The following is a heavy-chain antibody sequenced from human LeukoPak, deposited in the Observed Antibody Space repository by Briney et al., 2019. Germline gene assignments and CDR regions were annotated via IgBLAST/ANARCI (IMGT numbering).Heavy chain of an antibody. Sequence: SQTLSLTCTVSGASISSGDYYWSWIRQPPGKGLEWVGFIYYSGTTYYNPSLKSRVTISVDTSKSQFSLKMTSVTAADTAVYYCATYMTRDQYLDYWGQGTPVTVSS. D-gene: IGHD4-11*01. CDR1: GASISSGDYY. J-gene: IGHJ4*02. CDR3: ATYMTRDQYLDY. V-gene: IGHV4-30-4*08. CDR2: IYYSGTT.